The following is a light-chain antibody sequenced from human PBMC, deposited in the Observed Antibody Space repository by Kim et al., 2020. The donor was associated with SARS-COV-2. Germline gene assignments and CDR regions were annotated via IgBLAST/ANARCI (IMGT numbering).Light chain of an antibody. J-gene: IGLJ2*01. Sequence: SYELTQPPSVSVAPGKTAMITCGGNYIGSKNAHWYQQKPGHAPVLVIYYDTDRPSGIPERFSGSNSGNTATLTISGVEAGDEADYYCQVWDISSDHVAFGGGTQLTVL. CDR2: YDT. CDR1: YIGSKN. V-gene: IGLV3-21*04. CDR3: QVWDISSDHVA.